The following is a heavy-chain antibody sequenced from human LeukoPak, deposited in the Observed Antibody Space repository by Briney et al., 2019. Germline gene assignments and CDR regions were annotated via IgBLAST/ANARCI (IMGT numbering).Heavy chain of an antibody. CDR1: GGSISSGGYS. CDR3: ARERAVAYFDY. Sequence: SQTLSLTCAVSGGSISSGGYSWSSIRQPPGKGLEWIGYIYHSGSTYYNPSLKSRVTISVDRSKNQFSLKLSSVTAADTAVYYCARERAVAYFDYWGQGTLVTVSS. CDR2: IYHSGST. D-gene: IGHD6-19*01. V-gene: IGHV4-30-2*01. J-gene: IGHJ4*02.